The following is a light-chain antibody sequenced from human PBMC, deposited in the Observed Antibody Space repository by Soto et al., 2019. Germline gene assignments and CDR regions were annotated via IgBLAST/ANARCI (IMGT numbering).Light chain of an antibody. V-gene: IGKV1-5*03. CDR1: QSISSW. Sequence: DIQMTQSPSTLSASVGDRVTITCRASQSISSWLAWYQQKPGKAPKLLIYKATSLESGVPSRFSGSGSGTEFTLTISGLQSDDFATYYCQQYNSYAAFGQGTKVEIK. CDR2: KAT. CDR3: QQYNSYAA. J-gene: IGKJ1*01.